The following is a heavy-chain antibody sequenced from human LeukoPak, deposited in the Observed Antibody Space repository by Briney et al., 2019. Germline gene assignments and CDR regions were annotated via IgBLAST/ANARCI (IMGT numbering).Heavy chain of an antibody. CDR3: ARGYDYGDYVGDFDY. D-gene: IGHD4-17*01. Sequence: ASVKVSCKASGYTFTSYPISWVRQAPGQGLEWMGWITTYNGNTRYAQKLQGRVTMTTDTSTSTVYMDLRGLRSDDTAVYYCARGYDYGDYVGDFDYWGQGTLVTVSS. V-gene: IGHV1-18*01. CDR2: ITTYNGNT. CDR1: GYTFTSYP. J-gene: IGHJ4*02.